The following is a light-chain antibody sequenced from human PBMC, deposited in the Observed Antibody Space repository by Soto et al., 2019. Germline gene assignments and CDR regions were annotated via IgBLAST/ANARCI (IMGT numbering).Light chain of an antibody. CDR1: QSVSSK. CDR2: GAS. CDR3: QQYGNSPHT. J-gene: IGKJ5*01. Sequence: EIVMTQSPATLSVSPGEGATLSCRASQSVSSKLAWYQQKPGQAPRLLIYGASSRATGIPDRFSGSGSGTDFTLTISRLEPEDFAVYYCQQYGNSPHTFGQGTRLEIK. V-gene: IGKV3-20*01.